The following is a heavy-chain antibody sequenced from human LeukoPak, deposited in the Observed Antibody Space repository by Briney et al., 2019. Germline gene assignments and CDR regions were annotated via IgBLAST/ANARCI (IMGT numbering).Heavy chain of an antibody. V-gene: IGHV1-3*01. D-gene: IGHD2-21*01. CDR3: ARDDCGDTCYPGGY. CDR1: GYTFSRYA. CDR2: INAGNGGT. J-gene: IGHJ4*02. Sequence: ASVKVSCKASGYTFSRYAVHWVRQAPGQRPEWMGWINAGNGGTKYSQNFQGRVTITWDRSANTAYMELSSLTSEDTALYYCARDDCGDTCYPGGYWGQGTLVAVSS.